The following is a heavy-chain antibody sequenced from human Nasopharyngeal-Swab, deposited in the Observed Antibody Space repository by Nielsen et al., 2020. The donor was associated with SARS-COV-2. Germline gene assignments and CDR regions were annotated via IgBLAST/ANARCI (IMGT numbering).Heavy chain of an antibody. CDR2: ISSTGGST. D-gene: IGHD3-3*01. CDR3: APRAFGVDKGRGMDV. CDR1: GFTFSSYA. V-gene: IGHV3-23*01. Sequence: GASLKISCAASGFTFSSYAMSWVRQAPGKGLEWVSGISSTGGSTYYADSVKGRFTISRDNSKNTLYVQMNSLRAEDTAVYYCAPRAFGVDKGRGMDVWGQGTTVTVSS. J-gene: IGHJ6*02.